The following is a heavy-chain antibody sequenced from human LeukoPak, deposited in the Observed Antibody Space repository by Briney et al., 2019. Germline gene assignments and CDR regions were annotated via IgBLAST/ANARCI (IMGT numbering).Heavy chain of an antibody. Sequence: GGSLRLSCAASGFTFSSYEMNWVRQAPGKGLEWVSYISSSGSTIYYADSVKGRFTISRDNAKNSLYLQMNSLRAEDTAVYYCARVRGTIFAVAITTFGYWGQGTLVTVSS. CDR1: GFTFSSYE. V-gene: IGHV3-48*03. D-gene: IGHD3-3*01. CDR3: ARVRGTIFAVAITTFGY. J-gene: IGHJ4*02. CDR2: ISSSGSTI.